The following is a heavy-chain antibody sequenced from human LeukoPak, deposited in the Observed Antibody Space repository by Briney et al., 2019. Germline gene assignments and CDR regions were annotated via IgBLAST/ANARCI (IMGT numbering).Heavy chain of an antibody. Sequence: GGSLRLSCAASGFTFRSYSMNWVRQAPGKGLEWVSSISSSSSYIYYADSVKGRFTISRDNAKNSLYLQMNSLRAEDTAVYYCARAHPRYYYDFWGQGTLVTVSS. D-gene: IGHD1-14*01. CDR3: ARAHPRYYYDF. CDR1: GFTFRSYS. CDR2: ISSSSSYI. J-gene: IGHJ4*02. V-gene: IGHV3-21*01.